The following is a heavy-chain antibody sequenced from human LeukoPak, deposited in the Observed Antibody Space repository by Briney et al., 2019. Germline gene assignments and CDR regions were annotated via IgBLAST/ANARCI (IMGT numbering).Heavy chain of an antibody. CDR2: ISSSSNYI. CDR3: ARDPSSGWYLKGWFDP. D-gene: IGHD6-19*01. Sequence: PGGSLRLSCAASGFTFSSYSMNWVRQAPGKGLEWVASISSSSNYIYYADSVKGRFTISRDNAKNSLYLQMNSLRAEDTAVYYCARDPSSGWYLKGWFDPWGQGTLVTVSS. CDR1: GFTFSSYS. J-gene: IGHJ5*02. V-gene: IGHV3-21*01.